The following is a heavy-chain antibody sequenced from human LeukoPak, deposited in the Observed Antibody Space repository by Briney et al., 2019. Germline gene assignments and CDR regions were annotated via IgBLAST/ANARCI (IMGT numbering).Heavy chain of an antibody. CDR3: ARDGCNYFDF. Sequence: GSLRLSCAASGFTFRDYYMLWIRQAPGKGLEWLSYISSSGNTIYYADSVRGRFTVSRGNAKNSLYVQMNSLRAEDTAVYYCARDGCNYFDFWGQGTLVTVSS. D-gene: IGHD4/OR15-4a*01. CDR1: GFTFRDYY. J-gene: IGHJ4*02. V-gene: IGHV3-11*01. CDR2: ISSSGNTI.